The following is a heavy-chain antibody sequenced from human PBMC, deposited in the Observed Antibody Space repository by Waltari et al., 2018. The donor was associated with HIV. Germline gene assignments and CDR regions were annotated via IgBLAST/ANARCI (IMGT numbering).Heavy chain of an antibody. Sequence: QVQLQQWGAGLLKHSETLSLTCAVYGGSFTCSYWTWVRLPPGKGLVWIGDISHSGSTNYNPSLKSRVTISLDASRNQFSLKLTSVTAADTAVFYCARCKKVAIVAAGNYNWFDPWGQGTLVTVSS. CDR1: GGSFTCSY. D-gene: IGHD2-15*01. V-gene: IGHV4-34*01. J-gene: IGHJ5*02. CDR2: ISHSGST. CDR3: ARCKKVAIVAAGNYNWFDP.